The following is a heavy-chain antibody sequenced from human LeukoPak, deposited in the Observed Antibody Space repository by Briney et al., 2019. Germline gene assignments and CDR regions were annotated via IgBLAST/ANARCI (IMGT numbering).Heavy chain of an antibody. J-gene: IGHJ3*02. Sequence: ASVKVSCKASGYTFTSYGISWVRQAPGQGLEWMGWISPYNGNTNYAQKLQGRVTMTTDTSTSTAYMELRSLRSDDTAVYYCARGGYSSGWYAGRAFDIWGQGTMVTVSS. CDR2: ISPYNGNT. CDR1: GYTFTSYG. D-gene: IGHD6-19*01. CDR3: ARGGYSSGWYAGRAFDI. V-gene: IGHV1-18*01.